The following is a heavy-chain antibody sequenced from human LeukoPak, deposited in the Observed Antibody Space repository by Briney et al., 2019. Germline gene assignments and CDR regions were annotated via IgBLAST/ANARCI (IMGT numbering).Heavy chain of an antibody. D-gene: IGHD6-19*01. CDR3: AKGTQRRLVQEGWIDP. CDR2: ISWNSGSI. V-gene: IGHV3-9*01. J-gene: IGHJ5*02. Sequence: GRSLRLSCAASGFTFDDYAMHWVRQAPGKGLEWVSGISWNSGSIGYADSVKGRFTISRDNAKNSLYLQMNSLRAEDTALYYCAKGTQRRLVQEGWIDPWGQGTLVTVSS. CDR1: GFTFDDYA.